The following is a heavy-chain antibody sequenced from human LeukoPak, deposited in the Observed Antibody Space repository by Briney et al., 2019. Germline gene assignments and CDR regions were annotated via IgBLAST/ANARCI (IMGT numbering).Heavy chain of an antibody. V-gene: IGHV4-59*12. CDR2: IYYSGST. D-gene: IGHD2-15*01. CDR1: GGSISSYY. J-gene: IGHJ6*03. Sequence: PSETLSLTCTVSGGSISSYYWSWIRQPPGKGLEWIGYIYYSGSTNYNPSLKSRVTISVDTSKNQFSLKLSSVTAADTAVYYCAREGYCSGGSCLYYYYYYMDVWGKGTTVTVSS. CDR3: AREGYCSGGSCLYYYYYYMDV.